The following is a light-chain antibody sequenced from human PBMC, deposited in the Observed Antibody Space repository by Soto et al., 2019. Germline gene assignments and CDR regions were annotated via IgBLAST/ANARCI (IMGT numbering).Light chain of an antibody. CDR2: AAY. Sequence: DIVLMQSPGTLSLSPGERYTLSCRASQTMTRAYVAWYQQKPGQATRLLIYAAYYRATGISDKFSGSGSGTDFSLTISRLEPEDSAVYYCHQYHSPPQTVGPGTQVEIK. V-gene: IGKV3-20*01. CDR1: QTMTRAY. J-gene: IGKJ2*01. CDR3: HQYHSPPQT.